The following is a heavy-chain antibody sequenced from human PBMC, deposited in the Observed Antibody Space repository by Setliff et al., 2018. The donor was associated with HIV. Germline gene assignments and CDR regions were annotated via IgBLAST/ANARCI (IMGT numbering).Heavy chain of an antibody. CDR1: GFTFSHHW. CDR3: VRDKIGYFDN. CDR2: IKEDGSEK. Sequence: PGGSLRLSCVASGFTFSHHWMSWVRQPPGKGLEWVANIKEDGSEKYYVGSVKGRFTISRDNARKSLYLQMNSLRAEDTAVYYCVRDKIGYFDNWGQGTLVTVSS. V-gene: IGHV3-7*03. J-gene: IGHJ4*02.